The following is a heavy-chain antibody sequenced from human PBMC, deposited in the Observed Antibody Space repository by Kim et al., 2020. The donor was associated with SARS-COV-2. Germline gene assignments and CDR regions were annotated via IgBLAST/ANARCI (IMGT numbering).Heavy chain of an antibody. CDR3: AKEEGACDV. V-gene: IGHV1-46*01. CDR2: IHPSDGVT. CDR1: GYTFSNYY. J-gene: IGHJ3*01. Sequence: ASVKVSCKASGYTFSNYYIHWVRQAPGQGLEWMGIIHPSDGVTTYAQKFQDRVIMTKDTSTSTVYMELSSLTFEDTALYYCAKEEGACDVWGQGTMVTVS.